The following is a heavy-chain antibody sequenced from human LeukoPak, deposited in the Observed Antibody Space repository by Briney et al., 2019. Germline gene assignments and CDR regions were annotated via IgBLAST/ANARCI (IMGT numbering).Heavy chain of an antibody. CDR1: GYSFTSYW. D-gene: IGHD2-2*02. CDR3: ARQISYCSSTSCYTHLDY. CDR2: IYPGDSDT. J-gene: IGHJ4*02. Sequence: GESLKISCKGSGYSFTSYWIGWVRQMPGKGLEWMGIIYPGDSDTRYSPSFQGQVTISADKSTSTAYLQWSSLKASDTAMYYCARQISYCSSTSCYTHLDYWGQGTLVTVSS. V-gene: IGHV5-51*01.